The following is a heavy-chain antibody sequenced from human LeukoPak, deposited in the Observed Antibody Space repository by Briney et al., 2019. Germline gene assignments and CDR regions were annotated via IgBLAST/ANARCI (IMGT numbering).Heavy chain of an antibody. D-gene: IGHD3-10*01. CDR3: ARDVWFGDKTKYYFDY. CDR2: ISSSSSYI. V-gene: IGHV3-21*01. Sequence: GGSLRLSCAASGFTFSSYSTNWVRQAPGKGLEWVSSISSSSSYIYYAGSVKGRFTISRDNAKNSLYLQMNSLRAEDTAVYYCARDVWFGDKTKYYFDYWGQGTLVTVSS. CDR1: GFTFSSYS. J-gene: IGHJ4*02.